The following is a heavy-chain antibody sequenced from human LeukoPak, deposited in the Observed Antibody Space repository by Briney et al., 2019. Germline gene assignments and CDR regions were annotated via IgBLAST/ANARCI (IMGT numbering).Heavy chain of an antibody. D-gene: IGHD3-10*01. J-gene: IGHJ4*02. CDR2: IIPIFGTA. CDR1: GGTFSSYA. Sequence: ASVKVSCKASGGTFSSYAISWVRQAPGQGPEWMGGIIPIFGTANYAQKFQGRVTITADKSTSTAYMELSSLRSEDTAVYYCARASPYYYGSGSYGEFDYWGQGTLVTVSS. CDR3: ARASPYYYGSGSYGEFDY. V-gene: IGHV1-69*06.